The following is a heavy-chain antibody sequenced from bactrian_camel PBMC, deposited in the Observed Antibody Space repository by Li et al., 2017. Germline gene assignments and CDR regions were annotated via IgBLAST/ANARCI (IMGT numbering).Heavy chain of an antibody. CDR1: EDTFSRC. Sequence: QVQLVESGGGSVQAGGSLRLSCASSEDTFSRCMGWFRQAPGKEREAVALIYTGDGTTVYADSVKGRFAISQDNAKNSLSLQMNSLSSEDTAVYYCVRVAVDGNEGYLDHWGEGTQVTVS. CDR2: IYTGDGTT. D-gene: IGHD5*01. J-gene: IGHJ4*01. CDR3: VRVAVDGNEGYLDH. V-gene: IGHV3S54*01.